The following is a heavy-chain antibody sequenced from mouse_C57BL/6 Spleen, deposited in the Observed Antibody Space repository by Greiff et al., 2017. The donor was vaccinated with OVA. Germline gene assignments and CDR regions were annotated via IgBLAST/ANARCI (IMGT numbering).Heavy chain of an antibody. J-gene: IGHJ1*03. CDR3: AIYDGYYRYFDV. CDR2: ISYDGSN. V-gene: IGHV3-6*01. D-gene: IGHD2-3*01. CDR1: GYSITSGYY. Sequence: EVKLLESGPGLVKPSQSLSLPCSVTGYSITSGYYWNWIRQFPGNKLEWMGYISYDGSNNYNPSLKNRISITRDTSKNQFFLKLNSVTTEDTATYYCAIYDGYYRYFDVWGTGTTVTVSS.